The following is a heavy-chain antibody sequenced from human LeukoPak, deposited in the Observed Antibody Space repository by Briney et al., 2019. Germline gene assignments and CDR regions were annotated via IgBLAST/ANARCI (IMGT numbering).Heavy chain of an antibody. J-gene: IGHJ6*02. CDR3: ARVRGYSYGLGVYYYYGMDV. CDR1: GGSFSGYY. D-gene: IGHD5-18*01. V-gene: IGHV4-34*01. Sequence: PSETLSLTCAVYGGSFSGYYWSWIRQPPGKGLEWIGEINHSGSTNYNPSLKSRVTISVDTSKNQFSLELSSVTAADTAVYYCARVRGYSYGLGVYYYYGMDVWGQGTTVTVSS. CDR2: INHSGST.